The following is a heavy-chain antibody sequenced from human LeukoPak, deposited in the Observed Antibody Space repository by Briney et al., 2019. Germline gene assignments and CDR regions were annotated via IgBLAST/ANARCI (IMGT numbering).Heavy chain of an antibody. V-gene: IGHV4-61*09. Sequence: PSETLSLTCTVSGASINSGSYYWSWIRQPAGKGLEFIGHFYSSGSTNYNPSLKSRVSISVDTSKNQFSLEVTSVTAADTAVYYCATDFGDSSGWYRFWGQGTLVAVSS. CDR3: ATDFGDSSGWYRF. J-gene: IGHJ4*02. CDR2: FYSSGST. D-gene: IGHD6-19*01. CDR1: GASINSGSYY.